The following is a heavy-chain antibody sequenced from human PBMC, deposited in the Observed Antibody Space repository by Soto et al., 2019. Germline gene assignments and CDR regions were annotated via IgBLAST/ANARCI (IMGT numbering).Heavy chain of an antibody. CDR1: GASVSSSHW. V-gene: IGHV4-4*02. Sequence: QVHLQESGPGLVKPSGTLSLTCGVSGASVSSSHWWTWVRQPPGKGLEWIGEIYHVGFTSYTPSLKSRVLMSRGRSRNQFSLNMSSVTAADTAVYYCARVRPPTGTSPAAVLYYFDYWGQGSLVTVSS. J-gene: IGHJ4*02. CDR3: ARVRPPTGTSPAAVLYYFDY. D-gene: IGHD2-2*01. CDR2: IYHVGFT.